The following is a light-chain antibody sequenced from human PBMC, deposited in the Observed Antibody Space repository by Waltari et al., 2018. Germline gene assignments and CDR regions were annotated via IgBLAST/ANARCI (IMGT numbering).Light chain of an antibody. CDR1: SSHLRNSV. J-gene: IGLJ2*01. Sequence: QSVLTHPPSASGSAGQRVTISSSASSSHLRNSVVSRYQQLPGTAPKPLTPSNNQRPSGVPDRFSASKSGTSASLAISGLQSADEAHYYCSAWDDSLNDPVVFGGGTKLTVL. V-gene: IGLV1-44*01. CDR3: SAWDDSLNDPVV. CDR2: SNN.